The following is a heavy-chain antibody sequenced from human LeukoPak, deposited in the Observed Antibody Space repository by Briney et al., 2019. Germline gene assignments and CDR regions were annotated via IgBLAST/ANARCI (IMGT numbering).Heavy chain of an antibody. CDR2: ISAYNGNT. CDR3: AREGQYSSSWFYYFDY. J-gene: IGHJ4*02. CDR1: GYTFTSYG. V-gene: IGHV1-18*01. D-gene: IGHD6-13*01. Sequence: ASVKVSCKASGYTFTSYGISWVRQAPGQGLEWMGWISAYNGNTNYAQKLQGRVTMTTDTSTSTAHMELRSLRSDDTAVYYCAREGQYSSSWFYYFDYWGQGTLVTVSS.